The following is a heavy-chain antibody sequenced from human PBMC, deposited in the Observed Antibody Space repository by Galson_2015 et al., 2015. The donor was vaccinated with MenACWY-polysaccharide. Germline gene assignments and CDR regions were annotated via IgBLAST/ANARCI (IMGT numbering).Heavy chain of an antibody. CDR3: AKGGFGHNWPLLDY. V-gene: IGHV3-30*02. CDR2: IQNDGGDK. Sequence: SLRLSCAASGFSFSTYSMHWVRQAPGKGLEWVAFIQNDGGDKYYADSVKGRFTISRDNSKSTLYLQMNSLRAEDTAVYYCAKGGFGHNWPLLDYWGRGALVAVSS. D-gene: IGHD1-1*01. CDR1: GFSFSTYS. J-gene: IGHJ4*02.